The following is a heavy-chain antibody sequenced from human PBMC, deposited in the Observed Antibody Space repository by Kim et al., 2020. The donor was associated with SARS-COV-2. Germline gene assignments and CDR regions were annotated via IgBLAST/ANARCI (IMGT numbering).Heavy chain of an antibody. Sequence: DSVQGRFTSSRDSSKNTLYLQMVSLRVDDTALYYCARTRSCSSTSCYVDYWGQGTLVTVSS. CDR3: ARTRSCSSTSCYVDY. V-gene: IGHV3-23*01. D-gene: IGHD2-2*01. J-gene: IGHJ4*02.